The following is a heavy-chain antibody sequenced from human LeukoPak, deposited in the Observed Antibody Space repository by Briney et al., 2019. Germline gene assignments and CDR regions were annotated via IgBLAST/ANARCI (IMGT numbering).Heavy chain of an antibody. CDR3: AKDSLYSSSWYPNFDY. V-gene: IGHV3-23*01. J-gene: IGHJ4*02. Sequence: GGSLRLSCAASGFTFSSYAMSWVRQAPGKGLGWVSAISGSGGSTYYADSVKGRFTISRDNSKNTLYLQMNSLRAEDTAVYYCAKDSLYSSSWYPNFDYWGQGTLVTVSS. CDR2: ISGSGGST. CDR1: GFTFSSYA. D-gene: IGHD6-13*01.